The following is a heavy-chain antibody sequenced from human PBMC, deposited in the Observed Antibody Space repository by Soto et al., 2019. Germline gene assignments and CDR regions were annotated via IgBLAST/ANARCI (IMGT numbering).Heavy chain of an antibody. CDR2: INPSGGST. CDR1: GYTFTSYY. D-gene: IGHD3-22*01. V-gene: IGHV1-46*01. Sequence: GASVKVSCKASGYTFTSYYMHWVRQAPGQGLEWMGIINPSGGSTSYAQKFQGRVTMTRDTSTSTVYMELSSLRSEDTAVYYCARDLGDSSAPNLPQYYFDYWGQGTLVTSPQ. J-gene: IGHJ4*02. CDR3: ARDLGDSSAPNLPQYYFDY.